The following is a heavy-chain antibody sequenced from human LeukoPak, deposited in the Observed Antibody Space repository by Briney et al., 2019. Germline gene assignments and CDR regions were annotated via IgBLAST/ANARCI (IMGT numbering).Heavy chain of an antibody. CDR3: ANALRVYCSSTSCYTGNWFDP. CDR2: ISGSGGST. V-gene: IGHV3-23*01. Sequence: PGGSLRLSCAASGFTFSSYAMSWVRQAPGKGLEWVSAISGSGGSTYYADSVKGRSTISRDNSKNTLYLQMNSLRAEDTAVYYCANALRVYCSSTSCYTGNWFDPWGQGTLVTVSS. D-gene: IGHD2-2*02. J-gene: IGHJ5*02. CDR1: GFTFSSYA.